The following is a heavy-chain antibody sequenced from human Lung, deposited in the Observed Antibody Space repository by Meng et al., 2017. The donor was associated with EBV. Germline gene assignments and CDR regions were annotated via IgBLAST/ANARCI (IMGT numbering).Heavy chain of an antibody. J-gene: IGHJ4*02. D-gene: IGHD2-2*01. V-gene: IGHV4-34*01. Sequence: QVRQQQGGAVLLKPSETLSLTCGVSGRSFSSSYWSWIRQPPGKGLEWIGQINYSGITNYNPSLKSRVTISVDTSKNQFSLSLNSVTAADTAVYYCARGGTSSAPFDYWGQETLVTVSS. CDR3: ARGGTSSAPFDY. CDR1: GRSFSSSY. CDR2: INYSGIT.